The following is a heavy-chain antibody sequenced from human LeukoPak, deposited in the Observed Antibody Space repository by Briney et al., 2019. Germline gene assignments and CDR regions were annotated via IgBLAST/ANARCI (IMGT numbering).Heavy chain of an antibody. V-gene: IGHV4-61*02. CDR2: IYTSGST. D-gene: IGHD3-22*01. Sequence: KSSETLSLTCTVSGGSISSGSYYWSWIRQRAGKGLEWIGRIYTSGSTNYNPSLKSRVTISVDTSKNQFSLKLSSVTAADTAGYYCARVITDYYDSSGYSDYFDYWGQGTLVTVSS. CDR1: GGSISSGSYY. CDR3: ARVITDYYDSSGYSDYFDY. J-gene: IGHJ4*02.